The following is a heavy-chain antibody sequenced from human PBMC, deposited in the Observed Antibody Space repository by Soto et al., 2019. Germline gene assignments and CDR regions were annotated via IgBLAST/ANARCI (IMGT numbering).Heavy chain of an antibody. J-gene: IGHJ4*02. D-gene: IGHD1-1*01. Sequence: HPGGSLRLSCAASGFNFNTYWMYLVRQAPGKGLEWVANIDTDGSRKNYVDSVKGRFTISRDNAKNSLYLQMNSLRDEDTAVFYCARDREAGTPRWGQGTMVTLSS. CDR3: ARDREAGTPR. V-gene: IGHV3-7*01. CDR2: IDTDGSRK. CDR1: GFNFNTYW.